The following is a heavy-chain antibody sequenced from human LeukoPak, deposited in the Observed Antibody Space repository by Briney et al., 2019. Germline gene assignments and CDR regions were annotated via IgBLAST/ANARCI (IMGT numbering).Heavy chain of an antibody. V-gene: IGHV4-61*02. D-gene: IGHD2-15*01. CDR3: ARERLGYCSGGSCYSVQQWLDETFDY. Sequence: SETLSLTCTVSGGSISSGSYYWSWIRQPAGKGLEWIGRIYTSGSTNYNPSLKSRVTISVDTSKNQFSLKLSSVTAADTAVYYCARERLGYCSGGSCYSVQQWLDETFDYWGQGTLVTVSS. J-gene: IGHJ4*02. CDR2: IYTSGST. CDR1: GGSISSGSYY.